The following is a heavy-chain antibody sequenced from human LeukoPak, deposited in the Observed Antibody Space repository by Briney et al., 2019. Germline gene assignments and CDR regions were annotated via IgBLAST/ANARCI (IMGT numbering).Heavy chain of an antibody. V-gene: IGHV3-21*01. CDR3: ARLSPLNDFWSGYYNPHFDY. Sequence: GGSLRLSCAAPGFTFSSYSMNWVRQAPGKGLEWVSSISSSSSYIYYADSVKGRFTISRDNAKNSLYLQMNSLRAEDTAVYYCARLSPLNDFWSGYYNPHFDYWGQGTLVTVSS. CDR1: GFTFSSYS. D-gene: IGHD3-3*01. J-gene: IGHJ4*02. CDR2: ISSSSSYI.